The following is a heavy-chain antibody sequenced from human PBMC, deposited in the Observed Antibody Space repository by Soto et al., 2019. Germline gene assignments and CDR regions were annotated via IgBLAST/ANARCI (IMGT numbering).Heavy chain of an antibody. CDR3: ARASYFGRDYGMDV. Sequence: PGGSLRLSCAASGFTFSSYWMSWVRQAPGKGLEWVANIKQDGSEKYYVDSVKGRFTISRDNAKNSLYLQMNSLRAEDTAVYYCARASYFGRDYGMDVWGQGTTVTVSS. D-gene: IGHD1-26*01. V-gene: IGHV3-7*01. J-gene: IGHJ6*02. CDR2: IKQDGSEK. CDR1: GFTFSSYW.